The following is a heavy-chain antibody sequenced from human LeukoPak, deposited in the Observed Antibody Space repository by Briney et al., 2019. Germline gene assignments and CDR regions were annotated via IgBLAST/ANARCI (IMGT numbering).Heavy chain of an antibody. CDR3: ARDAGDLDY. V-gene: IGHV4-30-4*01. Sequence: PSQTLSLTCTVSGDSISSGDYYWSWIRQPPGKGLEWIGHIYYSGSTNYNLSLKSRVIISVDTSKNQFSLKLTSVTAADTAVYYCARDAGDLDYWGQGTLATVSS. D-gene: IGHD4-17*01. J-gene: IGHJ4*02. CDR2: IYYSGST. CDR1: GDSISSGDYY.